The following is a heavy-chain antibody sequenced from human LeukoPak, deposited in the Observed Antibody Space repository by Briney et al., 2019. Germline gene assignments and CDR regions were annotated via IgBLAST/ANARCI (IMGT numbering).Heavy chain of an antibody. CDR2: ISYDGSNK. D-gene: IGHD5-18*01. V-gene: IGHV3-30*18. CDR3: AKDDANTFPRGYSYGAFDY. J-gene: IGHJ4*02. Sequence: GRSLRLSCAASGFTFSSYGMHWVRQAPGKGLGWVAVISYDGSNKYYADSVKGRFTISRDNSKNTLYLQMNSLRAEDTAVYYCAKDDANTFPRGYSYGAFDYWGQGTLVTVSS. CDR1: GFTFSSYG.